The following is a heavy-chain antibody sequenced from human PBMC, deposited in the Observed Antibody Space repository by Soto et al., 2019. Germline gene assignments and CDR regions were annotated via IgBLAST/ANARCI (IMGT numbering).Heavy chain of an antibody. CDR2: IYYSGST. CDR3: ARVGVVSSSWYWFDP. D-gene: IGHD6-13*01. CDR1: GGSISSGGYY. J-gene: IGHJ5*02. V-gene: IGHV4-31*03. Sequence: PSETLSLTCTVSGGSISSGGYYWSWIRQHPGKGLEWIGYIYYSGSTYYNPSLKSRVTISVDTSKNQFSLKLSSVTAADTAVYYCARVGVVSSSWYWFDPWGQGTLVTVSS.